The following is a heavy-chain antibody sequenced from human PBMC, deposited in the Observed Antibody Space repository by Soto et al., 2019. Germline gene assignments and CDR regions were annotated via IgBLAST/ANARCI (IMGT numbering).Heavy chain of an antibody. CDR1: GGSISSGGYY. CDR3: ARDSRPLLWFGELSLVDGMDV. Sequence: SETLSLTCTVSGGSISSGGYYWSWIRQHPGKGLEWIGYIYYSGSTYYNPSLKSRVTISVDTSKNQFSLKLSSVTAADTAVYYCARDSRPLLWFGELSLVDGMDVWGQGTTVTVSS. J-gene: IGHJ6*02. D-gene: IGHD3-10*01. V-gene: IGHV4-31*03. CDR2: IYYSGST.